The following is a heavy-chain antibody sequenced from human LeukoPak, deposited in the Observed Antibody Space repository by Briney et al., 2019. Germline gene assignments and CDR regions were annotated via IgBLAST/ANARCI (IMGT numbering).Heavy chain of an antibody. D-gene: IGHD2-2*02. CDR3: AKSGLVVVPAATPSSVDY. CDR1: GVTFSSYG. Sequence: GGSLRLSCAASGVTFSSYGMHWVRKAQGKGMGWVAFIRYDGSNKYYAHSVKGLFTISRDNSKNTLYLQMTSLRADDTAVYYCAKSGLVVVPAATPSSVDYWGQGTLVTVSS. CDR2: IRYDGSNK. J-gene: IGHJ4*02. V-gene: IGHV3-30*02.